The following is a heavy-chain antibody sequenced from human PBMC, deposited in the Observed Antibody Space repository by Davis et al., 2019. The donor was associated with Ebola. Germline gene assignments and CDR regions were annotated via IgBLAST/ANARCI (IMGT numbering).Heavy chain of an antibody. CDR1: GFTFSSYW. J-gene: IGHJ6*02. CDR2: ISSSSSFI. CDR3: ARTYYYYDMDV. V-gene: IGHV3-21*01. Sequence: GESLKISCAASGFTFSSYWMSWVRQAPGKGLEWVSSISSSSSFIDYADSMKGRFTISRDNAKNSLYLQMNSLRAEDTAVYYCARTYYYYDMDVWGQGTTVIVSS.